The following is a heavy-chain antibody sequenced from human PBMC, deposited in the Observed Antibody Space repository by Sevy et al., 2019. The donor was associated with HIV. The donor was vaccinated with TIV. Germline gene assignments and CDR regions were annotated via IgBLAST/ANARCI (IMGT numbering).Heavy chain of an antibody. Sequence: ASVKVSCNVSGYTLSEFSMHCVRQAPGKGLEWMGGFDPEDGETIYAQKFQGRASMTEDTSTDTAYMELSSLISEDTAVYYCATPPTPRGGSFDYWGQGTLVTVSS. D-gene: IGHD6-25*01. CDR3: ATPPTPRGGSFDY. V-gene: IGHV1-24*01. CDR2: FDPEDGET. J-gene: IGHJ4*02. CDR1: GYTLSEFS.